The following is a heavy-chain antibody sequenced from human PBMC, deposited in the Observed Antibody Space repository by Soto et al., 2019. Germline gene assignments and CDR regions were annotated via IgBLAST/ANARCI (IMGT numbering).Heavy chain of an antibody. CDR1: GYSFTSYW. D-gene: IGHD6-13*01. V-gene: IGHV5-51*01. CDR2: IYPGASDT. J-gene: IGHJ6*02. CDR3: ARVIAAAGPRFYYYYYGMDV. Sequence: PGESLKISCKGSGYSFTSYWIGWVRQMPGKGLEWMGIIYPGASDTRYGPSFQGQVTISADKSISTAYLQWSSLKASDTAMYYCARVIAAAGPRFYYYYYGMDVWGQGTTVTVSS.